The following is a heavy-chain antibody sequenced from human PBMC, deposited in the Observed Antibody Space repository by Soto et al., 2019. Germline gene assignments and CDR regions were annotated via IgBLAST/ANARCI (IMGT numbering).Heavy chain of an antibody. CDR3: ARHDSGAYQSVFEI. J-gene: IGHJ3*02. Sequence: QLQLQESGPGLVKPSETLSLTCTVSGASISSSPYYYWGWIRRPPGMGLEWIGSIYSTGSTYYKPSLKSRVTISVDSSKKQFSLKLSSVTAADTAVYYCARHDSGAYQSVFEIWGQGTAVTVSS. D-gene: IGHD1-26*01. CDR2: IYSTGST. CDR1: GASISSSPYYY. V-gene: IGHV4-39*01.